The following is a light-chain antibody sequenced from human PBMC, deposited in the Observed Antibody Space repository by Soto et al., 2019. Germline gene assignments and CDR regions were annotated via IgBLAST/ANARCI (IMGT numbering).Light chain of an antibody. V-gene: IGKV3-20*01. CDR1: QSVSSSY. J-gene: IGKJ5*01. Sequence: EIVLTQSPGTLSLSPGERATLSCRASQSVSSSYLAWYQQKPGQAPRPLIYGVSSRATGSPDRFSGSGSGTDFTLTISRLEPDDFAVYYCQHYVSSPPITFGQGTRLE. CDR3: QHYVSSPPIT. CDR2: GVS.